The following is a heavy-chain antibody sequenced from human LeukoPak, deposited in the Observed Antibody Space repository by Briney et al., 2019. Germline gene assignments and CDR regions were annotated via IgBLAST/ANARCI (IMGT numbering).Heavy chain of an antibody. CDR2: IIPIFGTA. Sequence: ASVKVSCKASGGTFSSYAISWVRQAPGQGLEWMGGIIPIFGTANYAQKFQGRVTITADKSTSTAYMELSSLRSEDTAVYYCARFGGVISYGSQPHPPDWYFDLWGRGTLVTVSS. CDR3: ARFGGVISYGSQPHPPDWYFDL. D-gene: IGHD3-16*01. J-gene: IGHJ2*01. V-gene: IGHV1-69*06. CDR1: GGTFSSYA.